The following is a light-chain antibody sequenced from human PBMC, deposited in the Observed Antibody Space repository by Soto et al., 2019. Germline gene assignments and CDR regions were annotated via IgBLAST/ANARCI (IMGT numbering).Light chain of an antibody. V-gene: IGKV3-20*01. CDR3: QQYGNSPYS. CDR2: GAS. Sequence: EIVLTQSPGTLSLSPGERATLSCRASQSVSSSYLAWYQQKPGQAPRLLIYGASSWATGIPDRFSGSGSGTDFTLTISRLEPEDFAVFYCQQYGNSPYSFGQGTNLEIK. J-gene: IGKJ2*03. CDR1: QSVSSSY.